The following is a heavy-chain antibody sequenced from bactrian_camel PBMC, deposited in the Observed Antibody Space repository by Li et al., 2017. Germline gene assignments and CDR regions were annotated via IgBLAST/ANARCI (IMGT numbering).Heavy chain of an antibody. Sequence: HVQLVESGGGLVQPGGSLRLSCAASGFTVMSNCIGWFRQAPGKAREGVASVYTGIGGKPRYGDSVKGRFTISRDNAKNTLYLQLNSLGTEDTAMYYCAKSQTAVQALGALDYWGQGTQVTVS. D-gene: IGHD3*01. CDR2: VYTGIGGKP. V-gene: IGHV3S1*01. CDR3: AKSQTAVQALGALDY. CDR1: GFTVMSNC. J-gene: IGHJ4*01.